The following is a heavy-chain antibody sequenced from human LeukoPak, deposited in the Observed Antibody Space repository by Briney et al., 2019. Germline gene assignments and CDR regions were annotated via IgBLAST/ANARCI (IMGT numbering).Heavy chain of an antibody. D-gene: IGHD2-15*01. CDR3: AKSAGFCSDGSCYPAKYYFDY. CDR2: ISGSGGST. V-gene: IGHV3-23*01. Sequence: GGSLRLSCAASGFTFSYYTMTWVRQAPGKGLEWASTISGSGGSTNYADSVKGRFTISRDNSKNTLFLQMNSLRAEDTAVYFCAKSAGFCSDGSCYPAKYYFDYWGQGTLVTVSS. J-gene: IGHJ4*02. CDR1: GFTFSYYT.